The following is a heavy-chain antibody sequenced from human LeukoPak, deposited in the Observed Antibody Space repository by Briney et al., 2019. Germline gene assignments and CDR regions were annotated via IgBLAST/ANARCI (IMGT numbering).Heavy chain of an antibody. Sequence: SETLSLTCTVSGGSISSYYWSWIRQPPGKGLEWIGYIYYSGSTSYNPSLKSRVTISVDTSKNQFSLKLSSVTAADTAVYYCARAMDCSGGSCYLNDAFDIWGQGTMVTVSS. CDR3: ARAMDCSGGSCYLNDAFDI. J-gene: IGHJ3*02. CDR2: IYYSGST. CDR1: GGSISSYY. D-gene: IGHD2-15*01. V-gene: IGHV4-59*12.